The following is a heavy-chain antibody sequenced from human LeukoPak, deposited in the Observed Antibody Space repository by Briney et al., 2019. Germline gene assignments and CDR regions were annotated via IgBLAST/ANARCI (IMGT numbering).Heavy chain of an antibody. CDR1: GGSINIYY. J-gene: IGHJ4*02. D-gene: IGHD6-19*01. CDR2: IYTSGTT. Sequence: SETLSLTCTVSGGSINIYYWSWLRQPAGKGLEWIGRIYTSGTTNYNPSLKSRVTMSVDTSKNQFSLKLSSVTAADTAVYYCARGRSSGWYGYWGQGTLVTVSS. V-gene: IGHV4-4*07. CDR3: ARGRSSGWYGY.